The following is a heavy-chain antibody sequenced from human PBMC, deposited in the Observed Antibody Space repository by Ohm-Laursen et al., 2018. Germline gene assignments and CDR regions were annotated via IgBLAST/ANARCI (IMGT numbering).Heavy chain of an antibody. V-gene: IGHV4-4*07. CDR1: GGSISSYY. CDR2: IYTSGST. CDR3: AREIPAYYYESSGYYGWFDP. D-gene: IGHD3-22*01. Sequence: DTLSLTWTVSGGSISSYYWSWIGQPAGKGLEWIGRIYTSGSTNYNPSLKSRVTMSVDTSKNQFSLKLSSVTAADTAVYYCAREIPAYYYESSGYYGWFDPWGQGTLVTVSS. J-gene: IGHJ5*02.